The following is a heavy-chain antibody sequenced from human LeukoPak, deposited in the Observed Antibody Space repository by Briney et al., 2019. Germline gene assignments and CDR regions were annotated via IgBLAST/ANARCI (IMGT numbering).Heavy chain of an antibody. CDR3: ARGPGPAAYFDY. Sequence: GGSPRLSCSASGFTFSSYSMHWGRQAPGEGLVGVAVISYDGSNKYYADSVKGRFTISRDNSKNTLYLQMNSLRSEDAAFYYWARGPGPAAYFDYWGQGTLVTVSS. V-gene: IGHV3-30-3*01. J-gene: IGHJ4*02. CDR1: GFTFSSYS. CDR2: ISYDGSNK. D-gene: IGHD2-2*01.